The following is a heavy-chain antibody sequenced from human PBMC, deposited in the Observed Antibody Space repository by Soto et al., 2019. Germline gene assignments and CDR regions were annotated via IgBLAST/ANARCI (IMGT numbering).Heavy chain of an antibody. V-gene: IGHV4-4*07. Sequence: NPSETLSLTCTVSGGSISSYYWSWIRQPAGKGLEWIGRIYTSGSTNYNPSLKSRVTMSVDTSKNQFSLNPSSVTAAADTAVYYCARDRITLANDAFDIWGQGTMVTVSS. CDR1: GGSISSYY. D-gene: IGHD3-10*01. CDR3: ARDRITLANDAFDI. CDR2: IYTSGST. J-gene: IGHJ3*02.